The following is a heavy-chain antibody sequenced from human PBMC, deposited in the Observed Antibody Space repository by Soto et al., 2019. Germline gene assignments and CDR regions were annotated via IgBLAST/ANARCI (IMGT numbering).Heavy chain of an antibody. J-gene: IGHJ4*02. CDR3: ARYSNGGSCYGGAFDY. CDR2: INHSGST. CDR1: GGSFSGYY. V-gene: IGHV4-34*01. Sequence: SETLSLTCAVYGGSFSGYYWSWIRQPPGKGLEWIGEINHSGSTNYNPSLKSRVVMSVDTSKNQFSLKLSSVTAADTAVYYCARYSNGGSCYGGAFDYWGQGTLVTVSS. D-gene: IGHD2-15*01.